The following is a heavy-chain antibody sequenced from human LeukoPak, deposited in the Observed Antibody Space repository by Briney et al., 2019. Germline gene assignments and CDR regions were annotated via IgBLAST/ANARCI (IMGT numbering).Heavy chain of an antibody. CDR3: ANGMTATPLSNY. J-gene: IGHJ4*02. V-gene: IGHV3-23*01. Sequence: GGSPRLSCEASGFTFSSYAMHWVRQAPGKGLEWVSATSGSGGSTYYADSVKGRFTISRDNSKNTLYLQMSSLRAEDTAVYYCANGMTATPLSNYWGQGTLVTVSS. CDR2: TSGSGGST. CDR1: GFTFSSYA. D-gene: IGHD2-21*02.